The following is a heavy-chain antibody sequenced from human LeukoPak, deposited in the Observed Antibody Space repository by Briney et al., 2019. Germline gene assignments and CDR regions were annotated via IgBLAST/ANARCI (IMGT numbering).Heavy chain of an antibody. CDR2: ISAYNGNT. V-gene: IGHV1-18*01. Sequence: GASVKVSCKASGYTFTSYGISWVRQAPGQGLEWMGWISAYNGNTNYAQKLQGRVTMTTDTSTSTGYMELRSLRSDDTAVYYCAREGVIMIRGDYYYCYMDVWGKGTAVTVS. CDR1: GYTFTSYG. D-gene: IGHD3-16*01. J-gene: IGHJ6*03. CDR3: AREGVIMIRGDYYYCYMDV.